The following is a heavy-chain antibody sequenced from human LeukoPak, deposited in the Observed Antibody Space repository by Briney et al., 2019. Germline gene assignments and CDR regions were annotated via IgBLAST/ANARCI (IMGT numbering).Heavy chain of an antibody. CDR3: ATFTAPRNAFDL. CDR2: IDPNSGDT. D-gene: IGHD3-16*01. V-gene: IGHV1-2*06. CDR1: GHSFNAYY. J-gene: IGHJ3*01. Sequence: ASMNVSFKASGHSFNAYYIHWVRQPPGQGLQWMGRIDPNSGDTKYTQKFQGRVSMTRDTSISTAYMELSRLTSDDTAVYYCATFTAPRNAFDLWGQGTMVTVSS.